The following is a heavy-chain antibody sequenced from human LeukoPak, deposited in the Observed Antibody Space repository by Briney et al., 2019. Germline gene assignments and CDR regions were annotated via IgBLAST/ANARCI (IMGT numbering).Heavy chain of an antibody. D-gene: IGHD3-22*01. CDR3: ARGPRGHTSGYFYFDY. CDR2: IYYSGST. Sequence: SETLSLTCTVSGDSISSYYWSWIRQPPGKGLEWIGYIYYSGSTNYNPSLKSRVTISVDTSKNQFSLKLSSVTAADTAVYYCARGPRGHTSGYFYFDYWGQGTLVIVSS. CDR1: GDSISSYY. J-gene: IGHJ4*02. V-gene: IGHV4-59*01.